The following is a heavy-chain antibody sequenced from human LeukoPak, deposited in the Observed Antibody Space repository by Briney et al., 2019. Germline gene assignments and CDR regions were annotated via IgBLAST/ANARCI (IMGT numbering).Heavy chain of an antibody. Sequence: ASVKVSCKASGGTFSSYAISWVRQAPGQGLEWMGGIIPIFGTANYAQKFQGRVTITTDEFTSTAYMELSSLRSEDTAVYYCAIGGSYYLPPFDYWGQGTLVTVSS. CDR3: AIGGSYYLPPFDY. J-gene: IGHJ4*02. CDR1: GGTFSSYA. V-gene: IGHV1-69*05. CDR2: IIPIFGTA. D-gene: IGHD1-26*01.